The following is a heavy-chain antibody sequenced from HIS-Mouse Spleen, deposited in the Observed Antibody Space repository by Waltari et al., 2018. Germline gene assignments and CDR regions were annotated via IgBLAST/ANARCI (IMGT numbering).Heavy chain of an antibody. CDR2: INPNSGGT. J-gene: IGHJ2*01. Sequence: QAQLVQSGAEVKKPGASVKVSCTASGYTFTGSYMHWVRQAPGQGLEWMGWINPNSGGTNYAQKFQGRVTMTRDTSISTAYMELSRLRSDDTAVYYCATHFSGYYYWYFDLWGRGTLVTVSS. CDR3: ATHFSGYYYWYFDL. V-gene: IGHV1-2*02. CDR1: GYTFTGSY. D-gene: IGHD3-22*01.